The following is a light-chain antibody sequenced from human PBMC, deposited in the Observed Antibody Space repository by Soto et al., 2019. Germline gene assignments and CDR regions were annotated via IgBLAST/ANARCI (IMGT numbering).Light chain of an antibody. J-gene: IGLJ3*02. CDR3: TSYSSGSSRAM. V-gene: IGLV2-14*01. CDR2: EVT. CDR1: SSDVGDYNY. Sequence: QSALTQPASVSGSPGQSITISCTGTSSDVGDYNYVSWYRQHPGNAPELIIYEVTNRPSGISNRFAGSKSGNTASLTISGLQADVESYYYCTSYSSGSSRAMFGGGTKVTV.